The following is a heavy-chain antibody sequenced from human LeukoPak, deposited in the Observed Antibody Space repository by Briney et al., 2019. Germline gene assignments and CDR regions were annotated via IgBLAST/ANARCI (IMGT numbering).Heavy chain of an antibody. V-gene: IGHV3-30*02. J-gene: IGHJ6*03. D-gene: IGHD6-19*01. Sequence: GGSLRLSCAASGFTFSSYDIHWVRQAPGKGLEWVAFIRYDGSNKYYADSVRGRFTISRDNSKNTLYLQMNSLRAEDTAVYFCAKGSKAVLFTRDHYVDVWGKGTTVTISS. CDR2: IRYDGSNK. CDR3: AKGSKAVLFTRDHYVDV. CDR1: GFTFSSYD.